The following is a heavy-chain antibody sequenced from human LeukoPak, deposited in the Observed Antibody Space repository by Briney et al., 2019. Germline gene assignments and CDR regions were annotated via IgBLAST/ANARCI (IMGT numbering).Heavy chain of an antibody. Sequence: SETLSLTCSVSGGSMSNYYWSWIRQPPGKGLEWIGYIYYSGSTNYNPSLKSRVTISVDTSKNQFSLKLSSVTAAGTAVYYCASSITMVRGVISPYYYYYGMDVWGQGTTVTVSS. CDR2: IYYSGST. J-gene: IGHJ6*02. D-gene: IGHD3-10*01. CDR3: ASSITMVRGVISPYYYYYGMDV. V-gene: IGHV4-59*08. CDR1: GGSMSNYY.